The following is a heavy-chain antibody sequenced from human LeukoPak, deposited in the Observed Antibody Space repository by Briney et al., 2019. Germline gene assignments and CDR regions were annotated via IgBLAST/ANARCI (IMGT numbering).Heavy chain of an antibody. CDR3: ASNIVAATTSNSLFDP. CDR1: GGSISSGDYY. CDR2: MCYTATT. Sequence: ASETLSLTCTVSGGSISSGDYYWGRNRQPKGQGLEWIGTMCYTATTYYNPSVNSRVTISVDTSKIQFSLKLGAVTAADSAVYYCASNIVAATTSNSLFDPGGQGTLVAVSS. D-gene: IGHD1-26*01. V-gene: IGHV4-39*01. J-gene: IGHJ5*02.